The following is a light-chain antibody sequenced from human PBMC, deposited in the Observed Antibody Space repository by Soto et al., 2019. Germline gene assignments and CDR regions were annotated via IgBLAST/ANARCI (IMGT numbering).Light chain of an antibody. J-gene: IGLJ1*01. CDR3: CSYTSSRTYV. CDR1: SSDVGAYIY. Sequence: QSVLTQPASVSGSPGQSTTISCTGTSSDVGAYIYVSWYQHHPGKAPKVMIYEVTNRPSGVSDRFSGSKSGNTASLTISGLQAGDEADYYCCSYTSSRTYVFGTGTKVTVL. CDR2: EVT. V-gene: IGLV2-14*01.